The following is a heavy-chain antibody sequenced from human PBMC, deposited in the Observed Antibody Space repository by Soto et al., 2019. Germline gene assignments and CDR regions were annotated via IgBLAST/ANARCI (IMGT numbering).Heavy chain of an antibody. CDR2: ISYDGSNK. CDR3: AREVTGKDYYYYYGMDV. Sequence: GGSLRLSCAASGFTFSSYAMHWVRQAPGKGLEWVAVISYDGSNKYYADSVKGRFTISRDNSKNTLYLQMNSLRAEDTAVYYCAREVTGKDYYYYYGMDVWGQGTTVTVS. V-gene: IGHV3-30-3*01. J-gene: IGHJ6*02. CDR1: GFTFSSYA. D-gene: IGHD4-4*01.